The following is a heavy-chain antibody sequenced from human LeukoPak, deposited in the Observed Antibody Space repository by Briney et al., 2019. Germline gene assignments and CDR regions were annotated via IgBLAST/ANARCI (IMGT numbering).Heavy chain of an antibody. D-gene: IGHD1-26*01. Sequence: ASVKVSCKASGYTFTSYGISWVRQAPGQGLEWMGWISAYNGNTNYARKLQGRVTMTTDTSTSTAYMELRSLRSDDTAVYYCASLVGAIDGDYFDYWGQGTLVTVSS. CDR2: ISAYNGNT. V-gene: IGHV1-18*01. CDR3: ASLVGAIDGDYFDY. J-gene: IGHJ4*02. CDR1: GYTFTSYG.